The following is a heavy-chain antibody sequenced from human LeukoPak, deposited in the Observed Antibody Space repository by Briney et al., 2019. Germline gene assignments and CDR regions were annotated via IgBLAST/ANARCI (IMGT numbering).Heavy chain of an antibody. CDR2: IGTDGDP. CDR3: ARKVLTDWNFDL. D-gene: IGHD1-14*01. Sequence: GGSLTLSCAASGFTFSSHVMHWVRQVTGKGLEWVSGIGTDGDPYYARPVKGRFTISRENAKNSLYLQMNSLRAGDTAVYYCARKVLTDWNFDLWGRGTLVTVSS. V-gene: IGHV3-13*05. CDR1: GFTFSSHV. J-gene: IGHJ2*01.